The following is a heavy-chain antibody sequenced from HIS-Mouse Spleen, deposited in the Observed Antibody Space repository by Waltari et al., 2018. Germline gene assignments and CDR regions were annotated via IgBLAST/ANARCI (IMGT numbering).Heavy chain of an antibody. J-gene: IGHJ4*02. CDR3: ARGIAARLEYYFDY. V-gene: IGHV1-8*01. CDR2: MNPNSGNT. CDR1: GYTLPSYD. Sequence: QVQLVQSGAEVKKPGASVKVSCNASGYTLPSYDINWVRQATGKGLEWMGWMNPNSGNTGYAQKFQGRVTMTRNTSISTAYMELSSLRSEDTAVYYCARGIAARLEYYFDYWGQGTLVTVSS. D-gene: IGHD6-6*01.